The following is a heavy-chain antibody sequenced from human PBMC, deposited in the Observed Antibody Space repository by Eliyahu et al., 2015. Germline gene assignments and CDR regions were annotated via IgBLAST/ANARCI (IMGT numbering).Heavy chain of an antibody. D-gene: IGHD1-26*01. V-gene: IGHV3-74*01. J-gene: IGHJ4*02. CDR1: GXXFSSYW. CDR3: ARGRVVGATLMED. CDR2: INSDGSST. Sequence: EVQLVESGGALVQLGGSLRLSCAASGXXFSSYWMHWVRQGPGKGVVWVSRINSDGSSTSYADSVKGRFTISRDNAKNTLYLQMSGLRAEDAALYYCARGRVVGATLMEDWGQGTLVTVSS.